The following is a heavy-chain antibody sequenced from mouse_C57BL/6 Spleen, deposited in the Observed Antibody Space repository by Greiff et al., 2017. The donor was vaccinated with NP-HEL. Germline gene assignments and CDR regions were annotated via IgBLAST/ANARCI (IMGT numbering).Heavy chain of an antibody. Sequence: QVQLQQPGTELVKPGASVKLSCKASGYTFPSYWMHWVKQRPGQGLEWIGNINPSNGGTNYNEKFKSKATLTVDKSSSTAYMQLSSLTSEDSAVYYCARLDWDLYYFDYWGQGTTLTVSS. D-gene: IGHD4-1*01. V-gene: IGHV1-53*01. CDR1: GYTFPSYW. CDR3: ARLDWDLYYFDY. CDR2: INPSNGGT. J-gene: IGHJ2*01.